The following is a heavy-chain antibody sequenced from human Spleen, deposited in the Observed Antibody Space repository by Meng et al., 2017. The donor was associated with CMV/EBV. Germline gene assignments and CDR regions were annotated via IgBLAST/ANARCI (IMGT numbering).Heavy chain of an antibody. V-gene: IGHV1-46*01. J-gene: IGHJ4*02. CDR2: INPSGGST. Sequence: QVQLVQSGAEVKKPGASVKVSCKASGYTFTSYGISWVRQAPGQGLEWMGIINPSGGSTSYAQKFQGRVTMTRDTSTSTVYMELSSLRSEDTAVYYCARDRATTGGPDYWGQGTLVTVSS. D-gene: IGHD1-1*01. CDR3: ARDRATTGGPDY. CDR1: GYTFTSYG.